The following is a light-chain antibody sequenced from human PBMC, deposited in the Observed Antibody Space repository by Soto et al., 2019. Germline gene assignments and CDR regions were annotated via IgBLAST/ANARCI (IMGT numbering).Light chain of an antibody. Sequence: EVVLTQSPDTLSLSPGEGATLSCRASQTISSNYVAWYQQKPGQAPRLLIYSASTRATGTPDRFSGSGSGTRFTLTISRLEPEDFAVYYCQQYGIVFGPGTKVEIK. J-gene: IGKJ3*01. V-gene: IGKV3-20*01. CDR3: QQYGIV. CDR2: SAS. CDR1: QTISSNY.